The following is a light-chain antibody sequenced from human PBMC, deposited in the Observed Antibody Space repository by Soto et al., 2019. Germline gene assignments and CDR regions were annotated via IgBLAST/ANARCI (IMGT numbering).Light chain of an antibody. J-gene: IGKJ4*01. CDR2: DAS. CDR3: QKYNSAPLT. CDR1: QSISSW. V-gene: IGKV1-5*01. Sequence: GDRVTITCRASQSISSWLAWYQQKPGKAPKLLIYDASNLETGVPSRFSGSGSGTDFTLTISSLQPEDVATYYCQKYNSAPLTFGGGTKVDI.